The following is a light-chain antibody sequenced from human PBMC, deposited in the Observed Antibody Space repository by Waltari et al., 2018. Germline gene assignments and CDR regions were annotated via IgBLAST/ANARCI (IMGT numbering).Light chain of an antibody. CDR1: DSDVVAFDF. V-gene: IGLV2-14*01. J-gene: IGLJ1*01. CDR3: SSYTTSSAPGV. CDR2: EVS. Sequence: QSALTQPAPVSGPPGQSITISCSAPDSDVVAFDFVSSYQQHPGKAPPLIIYEVSNRPSGISNRFSASKSGNTAALTIAGLQAEDEADYYCSSYTTSSAPGVFGTGTRVTVL.